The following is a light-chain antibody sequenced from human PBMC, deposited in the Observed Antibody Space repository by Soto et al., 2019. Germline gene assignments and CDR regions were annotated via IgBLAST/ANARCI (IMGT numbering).Light chain of an antibody. V-gene: IGLV2-14*01. CDR2: KAS. J-gene: IGLJ1*01. Sequence: ALTQPASVSGSPGQSITISCTGTSSDVGGYDYVSWYQQHPGKAPRLMIYKASNRPSGVSHRFSGSRSGNTASLTISGLQAEDEADYYCSSYTSGSTLYVFGTGTKGTVL. CDR1: SSDVGGYDY. CDR3: SSYTSGSTLYV.